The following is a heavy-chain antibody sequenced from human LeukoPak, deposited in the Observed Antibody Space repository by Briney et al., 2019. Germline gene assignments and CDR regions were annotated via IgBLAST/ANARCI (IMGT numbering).Heavy chain of an antibody. V-gene: IGHV4-34*01. CDR1: GGSFTGYY. J-gene: IGHJ5*02. CDR2: VDHTGGT. Sequence: PSETLSLTCAVYGGSFTGYYWSWIRQPPGKGLEWIGEVDHTGGTKYNPSLKSRVTISADSSKNQFSLKWYSVTAADTGLYYCAKNGQRGFSFDPWGQGTLVIVAS. CDR3: AKNGQRGFSFDP. D-gene: IGHD2-8*01.